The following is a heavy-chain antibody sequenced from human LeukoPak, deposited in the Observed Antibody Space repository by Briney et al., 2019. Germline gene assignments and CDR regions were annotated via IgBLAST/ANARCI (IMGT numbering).Heavy chain of an antibody. V-gene: IGHV3-23*01. J-gene: IGHJ4*02. D-gene: IGHD3-10*01. CDR2: ISGSGGST. CDR1: GFTFSSYA. Sequence: GGSLRLSRAASGFTFSSYAMSWVRQAPGKGLEWVSAISGSGGSTYYADSVKGRFTISRDNAKNSLYLQMNSLRAEDTAVYYCARVVPYGSGSYFDYWGQETLVTVSS. CDR3: ARVVPYGSGSYFDY.